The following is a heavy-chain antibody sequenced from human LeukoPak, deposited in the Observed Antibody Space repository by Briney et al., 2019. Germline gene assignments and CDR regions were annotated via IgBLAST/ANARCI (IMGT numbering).Heavy chain of an antibody. Sequence: SETLALTCTVAGGSISSAYWSWIRQPPGKGLEWIGYISYSGSTNFNPSLKSRVTISVDTSKNQFSLKMTSVTAADTAVYYCATPNDAFNIWGQGTMVTVSS. CDR1: GGSISSAY. J-gene: IGHJ3*02. CDR2: ISYSGST. CDR3: ATPNDAFNI. V-gene: IGHV4-59*12.